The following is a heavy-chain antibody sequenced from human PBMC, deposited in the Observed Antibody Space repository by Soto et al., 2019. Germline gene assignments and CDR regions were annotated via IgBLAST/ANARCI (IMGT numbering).Heavy chain of an antibody. J-gene: IGHJ6*02. Sequence: PGESLKISCKGSGYSFTSYWISWVRQMPGKGLEWMGRIDPSDSYTNYSPSFQGHVTISADKSISTAYLQWSSLKASDPAMYYCASTPRAYYYGMDVWGQGTTVTVSS. CDR3: ASTPRAYYYGMDV. CDR1: GYSFTSYW. CDR2: IDPSDSYT. V-gene: IGHV5-10-1*01.